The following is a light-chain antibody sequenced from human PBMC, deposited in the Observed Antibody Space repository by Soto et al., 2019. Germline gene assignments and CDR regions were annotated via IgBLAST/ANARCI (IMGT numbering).Light chain of an antibody. CDR3: PQRYNLPRWT. CDR1: QSVKIS. Sequence: DIQLTQPPCSLAASVGEGATISCRASQSVKISLAWYQKKPDQATRLLNYGASTRAAGIPARFSGSCARTEFTLISSLQQEDVATLFCPQRYNLPRWTFGQGTKVDI. V-gene: IGKV3-15*01. J-gene: IGKJ1*01. CDR2: GAS.